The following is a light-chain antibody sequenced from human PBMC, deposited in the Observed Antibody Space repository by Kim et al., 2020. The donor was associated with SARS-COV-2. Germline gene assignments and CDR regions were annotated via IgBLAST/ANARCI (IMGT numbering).Light chain of an antibody. V-gene: IGKV3-20*01. J-gene: IGKJ2*01. CDR3: QQYGRSPPYA. Sequence: SPGERATLSCRASQSVSSNYLAWYQQKPGQTPRVLIYGASSRVTGIPDRFSGSGSGTDFTLTISRLEPEDFAVYYCQQYGRSPPYAFGQGTKLEI. CDR1: QSVSSNY. CDR2: GAS.